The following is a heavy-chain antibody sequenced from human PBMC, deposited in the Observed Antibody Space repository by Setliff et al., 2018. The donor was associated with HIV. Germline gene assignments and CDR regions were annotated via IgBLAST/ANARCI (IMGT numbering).Heavy chain of an antibody. J-gene: IGHJ2*01. V-gene: IGHV3-48*01. Sequence: GGSLRLSCTASGFTFSRYSMNWVRQAPGKGLEWVAYITADSKIISYAESVKGRFTISRDNAKNSVYLQVNSLRVEDTAMYYCARDSNADRHTWYFDLWGRGTLVTVSS. CDR1: GFTFSRYS. CDR2: ITADSKII. D-gene: IGHD7-27*01. CDR3: ARDSNADRHTWYFDL.